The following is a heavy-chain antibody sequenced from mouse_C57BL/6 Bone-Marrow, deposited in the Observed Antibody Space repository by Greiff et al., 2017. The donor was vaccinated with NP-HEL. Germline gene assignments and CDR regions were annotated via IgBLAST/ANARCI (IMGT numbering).Heavy chain of an antibody. CDR3: TTAYSNYPFAY. D-gene: IGHD2-5*01. V-gene: IGHV14-4*01. J-gene: IGHJ3*01. CDR1: GFTIKDDY. Sequence: VQLQQSGAELVRPGASVKLSCTASGFTIKDDYMHWVKQRPEQGLEWIGWIDPENGDTEYASKFQGKATITADTSSNTAYLQLSSLTSEDTAVYYCTTAYSNYPFAYWGQGTLVTVSA. CDR2: IDPENGDT.